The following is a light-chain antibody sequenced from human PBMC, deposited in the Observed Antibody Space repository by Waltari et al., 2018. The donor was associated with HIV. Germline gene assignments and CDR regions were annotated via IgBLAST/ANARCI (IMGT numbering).Light chain of an antibody. V-gene: IGKV3-15*01. CDR3: QQYNNWPPVT. CDR1: QSVSSN. Sequence: EIVMTQSPATLSASPGERATLSCRASQSVSSNLARYQQKPGQAPRLLIYGASTRATSIPSRFSGSGSGTEFTLTISSLQSEDFAVYYCQQYNNWPPVTFGPGTKVDIK. CDR2: GAS. J-gene: IGKJ3*01.